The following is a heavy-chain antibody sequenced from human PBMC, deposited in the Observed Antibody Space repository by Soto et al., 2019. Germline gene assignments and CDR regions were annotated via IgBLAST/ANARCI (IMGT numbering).Heavy chain of an antibody. V-gene: IGHV3-30-3*01. Sequence: QVQLVESGGGVVQPGRSLRLSCAASGFTFSSYAMHWVRQAPGKGLEWVAVISYDGSNKYYADSVKGRFTISRDNSKNTLYLQMNSLRAEDTAVYYSARDLEKSIVAAGIADYWGQGTLVTVSS. D-gene: IGHD6-13*01. J-gene: IGHJ4*02. CDR2: ISYDGSNK. CDR1: GFTFSSYA. CDR3: ARDLEKSIVAAGIADY.